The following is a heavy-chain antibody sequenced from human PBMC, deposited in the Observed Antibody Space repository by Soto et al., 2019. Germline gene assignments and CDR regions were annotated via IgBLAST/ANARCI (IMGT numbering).Heavy chain of an antibody. V-gene: IGHV3-23*01. Sequence: GGSLRLSCAASGFTFSSYAMSWVRQAPGKGLEWVSAISGSGGSTYYADSVKGRFTISRDNSKNTLYLQMNSMRAEDTAVYYCAKELIPTTVTPLYFDYWGQGTLVTVSS. CDR2: ISGSGGST. D-gene: IGHD4-4*01. J-gene: IGHJ4*02. CDR3: AKELIPTTVTPLYFDY. CDR1: GFTFSSYA.